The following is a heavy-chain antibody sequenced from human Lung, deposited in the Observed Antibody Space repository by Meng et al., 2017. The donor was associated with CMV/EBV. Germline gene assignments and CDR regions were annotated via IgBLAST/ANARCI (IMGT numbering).Heavy chain of an antibody. Sequence: GESLKISCAASGFTFSSHLMNWVRQAPGKGLEWLAIISGGSDTIHYADSVKGRFTISRDNGKDSLYLQMNSLRAEDTAVYYCARDWSRDVLTGSFDYWGQGTLVXVSS. CDR3: ARDWSRDVLTGSFDY. D-gene: IGHD3-9*01. CDR1: GFTFSSHL. J-gene: IGHJ4*02. CDR2: ISGGSDTI. V-gene: IGHV3-48*04.